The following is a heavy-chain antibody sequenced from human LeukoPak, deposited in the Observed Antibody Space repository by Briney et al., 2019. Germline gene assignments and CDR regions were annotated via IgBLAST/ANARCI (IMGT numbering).Heavy chain of an antibody. D-gene: IGHD2-15*01. CDR1: GYTFTSYA. Sequence: GASVKVSCKASGYTFTSYAMHWVRQAPGQRLEWMGWINAGNGNTKYSQKFQGRVTITRDTSASTAYMELSSLGSEDTAVYYCARRRYCSGGSCYSFDYWGQGTLVTVSS. V-gene: IGHV1-3*01. J-gene: IGHJ4*02. CDR3: ARRRYCSGGSCYSFDY. CDR2: INAGNGNT.